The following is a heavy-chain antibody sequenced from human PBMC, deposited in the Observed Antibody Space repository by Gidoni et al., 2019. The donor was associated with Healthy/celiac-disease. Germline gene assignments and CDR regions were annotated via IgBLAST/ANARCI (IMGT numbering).Heavy chain of an antibody. CDR3: TRPEDRGDYDFY. Sequence: EVQLVESGGGLVQPGGSLKLSCAASGFTFSGSAMHWVRQASGKGLEWVGRIRSKANSYATAYAASVKGRFTISRDDSKNTAYLQMNSLKTEDTAVYYCTRPEDRGDYDFYWGQGTLVTVSS. D-gene: IGHD5-12*01. J-gene: IGHJ4*02. CDR1: GFTFSGSA. V-gene: IGHV3-73*02. CDR2: IRSKANSYAT.